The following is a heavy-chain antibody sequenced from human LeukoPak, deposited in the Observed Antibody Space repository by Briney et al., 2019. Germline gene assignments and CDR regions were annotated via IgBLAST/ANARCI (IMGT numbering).Heavy chain of an antibody. Sequence: PGGSLRLSCAASGFTFSSYSMSWVRQAPRKRLEWVSSISSSRSYIYYADSVKGRFTISRANAKNSLYLQMNSLSADDTAVYYCASTPPPFYVWWSYRLDAFDIWGQGTMVTVSS. CDR1: GFTFSSYS. CDR3: ASTPPPFYVWWSYRLDAFDI. V-gene: IGHV3-21*01. CDR2: ISSSRSYI. J-gene: IGHJ3*02. D-gene: IGHD3-16*02.